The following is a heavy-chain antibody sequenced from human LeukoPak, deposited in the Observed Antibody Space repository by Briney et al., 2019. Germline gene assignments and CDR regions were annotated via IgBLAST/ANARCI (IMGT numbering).Heavy chain of an antibody. CDR1: GGSIRSYY. CDR3: VRERLYSSSWGFQF. Sequence: ASETLSLTCSVSGGSIRSYYWSWIRQSAGKGLEWIGRFYSSVSTNYNPSLKSRVSMSVDTSKNLFFLNLTSVTAADTGVYFCVRERLYSSSWGFQFWGQGALVSVS. V-gene: IGHV4-4*07. CDR2: FYSSVST. D-gene: IGHD6-13*01. J-gene: IGHJ1*01.